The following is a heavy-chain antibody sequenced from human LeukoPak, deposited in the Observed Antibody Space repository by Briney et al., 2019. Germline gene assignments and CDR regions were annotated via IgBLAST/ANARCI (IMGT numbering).Heavy chain of an antibody. D-gene: IGHD3/OR15-3a*01. CDR1: GLTLSDYY. V-gene: IGHV3-11*01. CDR3: ARRRDFIDY. J-gene: IGHJ4*02. Sequence: PGGSLRLSCAASGLTLSDYYMSWIRQAPGKGLEWVSYSSSSGSTIYYADSVKGRFAISRDNAKNSLYLQMNSLRAEDTAVYYCARRRDFIDYWGQGTLVTVSS. CDR2: SSSSGSTI.